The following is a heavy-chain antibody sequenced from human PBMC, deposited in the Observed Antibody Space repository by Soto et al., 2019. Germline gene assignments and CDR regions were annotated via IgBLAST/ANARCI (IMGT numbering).Heavy chain of an antibody. CDR3: ARSSRGGYNWFDP. V-gene: IGHV4-59*01. J-gene: IGHJ5*02. D-gene: IGHD3-16*01. Sequence: SETLSLTCTVSGGSISSYYWSWIRQPPGKGLEWIGYIYYSGSTNYNPSLKSRVTISVDTSKNQFSLKLSSVTAADTAVYYCARSSRGGYNWFDPWGQGTLVTVSS. CDR2: IYYSGST. CDR1: GGSISSYY.